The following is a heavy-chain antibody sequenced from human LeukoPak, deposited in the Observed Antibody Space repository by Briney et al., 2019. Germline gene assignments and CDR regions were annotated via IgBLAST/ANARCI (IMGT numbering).Heavy chain of an antibody. D-gene: IGHD5-18*01. CDR2: IYYSGST. CDR3: ARTSYVDTAMVLDY. J-gene: IGHJ4*02. CDR1: GGSISSSSYY. V-gene: IGHV4-39*07. Sequence: SETLSLTCTVSGGSISSSSYYWGWIRQPPGKGLEWIGSIYYSGSTYYNPSLKSRVTISVDTSKNQFSLKLSSVTAADTAVYYCARTSYVDTAMVLDYWGQGTLVTVSS.